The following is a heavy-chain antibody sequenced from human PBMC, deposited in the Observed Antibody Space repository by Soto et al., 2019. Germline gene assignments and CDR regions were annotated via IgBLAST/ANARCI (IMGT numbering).Heavy chain of an antibody. CDR2: ISAYNGNT. V-gene: IGHV1-18*01. Sequence: SVKVSCKASGYTFTSYGISWARQAPGQGLEWMGWISAYNGNTNYAQKLQGKVTMATDTSTSTAYMELRSLRSDDTAVYYCARDRNAVAVPFDYWCQGTLVTVSS. CDR1: GYTFTSYG. D-gene: IGHD6-19*01. J-gene: IGHJ4*02. CDR3: ARDRNAVAVPFDY.